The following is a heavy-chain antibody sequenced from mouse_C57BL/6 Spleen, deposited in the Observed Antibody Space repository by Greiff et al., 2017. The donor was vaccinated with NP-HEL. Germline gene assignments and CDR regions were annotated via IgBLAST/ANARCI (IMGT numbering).Heavy chain of an antibody. J-gene: IGHJ3*01. V-gene: IGHV5-17*01. CDR1: GFTFSDYG. D-gene: IGHD2-5*01. CDR3: ANSNSAWFAY. Sequence: EVMLVESGGGLVKPGGSLKLSCAASGFTFSDYGMHWVRQAPEKGLEWVAYISSGSSTIYYADTVKGRSTISRDNAKNTLFLQMTSLRSEDTAMYYCANSNSAWFAYWGQGTLVTVSA. CDR2: ISSGSSTI.